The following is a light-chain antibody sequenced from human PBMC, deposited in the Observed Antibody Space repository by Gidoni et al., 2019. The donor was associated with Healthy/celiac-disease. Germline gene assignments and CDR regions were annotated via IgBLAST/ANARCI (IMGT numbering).Light chain of an antibody. CDR1: QSISSH. V-gene: IGKV1-39*01. CDR2: AAS. Sequence: DIQLPQSPSSLSASVGDRVTITCRASQSISSHLNWYQQKPGKAPKLLIYAASRLQSGVPSRFSGSGSGTDFTRTISSLQPEDFATYYCQQSYSTPLTFGGGTKVEIK. J-gene: IGKJ4*01. CDR3: QQSYSTPLT.